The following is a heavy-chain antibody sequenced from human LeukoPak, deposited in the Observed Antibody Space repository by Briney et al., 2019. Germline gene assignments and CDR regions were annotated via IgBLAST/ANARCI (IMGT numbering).Heavy chain of an antibody. J-gene: IGHJ6*02. D-gene: IGHD1-1*01. Sequence: GASVKVSCRASGYPFPSYEINWVRQATGQGLEWMGWINPNTHTTDYEAKFQGRVAMTMNMSTSTVYMELSGLTSEDTAVYYCARSDNTHWYFYYGLDVWGQGTTVTVSS. CDR3: ARSDNTHWYFYYGLDV. CDR2: INPNTHTT. V-gene: IGHV1-8*01. CDR1: GYPFPSYE.